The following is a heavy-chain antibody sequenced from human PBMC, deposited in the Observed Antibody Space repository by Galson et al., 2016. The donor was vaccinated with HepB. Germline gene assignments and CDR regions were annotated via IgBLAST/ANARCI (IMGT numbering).Heavy chain of an antibody. Sequence: SLRLSCAASGLIFSSYWMSWVRQAPGKGLEWVANINPDGSYTFYIDSVKGRFSISRDNNKTSVYLQTTSLRAEDTAVYYCATSKAAPGCDWGQGTLVTVSS. CDR2: INPDGSYT. J-gene: IGHJ4*02. D-gene: IGHD6-13*01. CDR3: ATSKAAPGCD. CDR1: GLIFSSYW. V-gene: IGHV3-7*03.